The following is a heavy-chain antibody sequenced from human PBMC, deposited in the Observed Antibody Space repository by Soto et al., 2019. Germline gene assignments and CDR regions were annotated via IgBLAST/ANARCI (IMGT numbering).Heavy chain of an antibody. V-gene: IGHV1-69*08. CDR1: GGTFSSYT. CDR2: IIPILGIV. D-gene: IGHD2-2*01. CDR3: ARDRQWCSSTSCYGYWYFDL. Sequence: QVQLVQSGAEVKKPGSSVKVSCKASGGTFSSYTISWVREAPGQGLEWMGRIIPILGIVNYAQKFRGRVTITADKSTSTADMELSSLRSEDTAVYYCARDRQWCSSTSCYGYWYFDLWGRRTLVTVSS. J-gene: IGHJ2*01.